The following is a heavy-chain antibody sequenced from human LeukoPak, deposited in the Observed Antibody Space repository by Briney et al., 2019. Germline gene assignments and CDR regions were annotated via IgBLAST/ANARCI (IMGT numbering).Heavy chain of an antibody. CDR2: ISSSSSYI. Sequence: GGSLRLSCAASGFTFSSYSMNWVRQAPGKGLEWVSSISSSSSYIYYGDSVKGRFTISRDNAKNSLYLQMNSLRAEDTAVYYCAREPHSSSPDYMDVWGKGTTVTVSS. CDR3: AREPHSSSPDYMDV. J-gene: IGHJ6*03. D-gene: IGHD6-13*01. CDR1: GFTFSSYS. V-gene: IGHV3-21*01.